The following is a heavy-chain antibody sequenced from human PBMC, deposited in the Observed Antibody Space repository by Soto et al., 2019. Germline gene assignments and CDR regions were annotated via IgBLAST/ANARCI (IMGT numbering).Heavy chain of an antibody. J-gene: IGHJ4*02. CDR2: VKSDGSST. Sequence: EVQLVESGGGLVQPGGSLRLSCAASGFTFSNYWMHWVRRGPGKGLVWVARVKSDGSSTSYADSVKGRFTISRDNAKNTLYLQMNSLRVEDTAVYYCARDNWNSYWGQGTLVTVSS. CDR3: ARDNWNSY. CDR1: GFTFSNYW. V-gene: IGHV3-74*01. D-gene: IGHD1-1*01.